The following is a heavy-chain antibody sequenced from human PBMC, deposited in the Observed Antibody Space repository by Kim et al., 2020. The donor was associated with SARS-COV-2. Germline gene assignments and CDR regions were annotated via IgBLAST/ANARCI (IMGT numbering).Heavy chain of an antibody. CDR2: IYSGGST. D-gene: IGHD6-19*01. J-gene: IGHJ2*01. CDR3: ARKQSSRYSSGWGWYFDL. CDR1: GFTVSNNY. V-gene: IGHV3-53*01. Sequence: GGSLRLSCAASGFTVSNNYMSWVRQAPGKGLEWVSVIYSGGSTYYAESVKGRFTISRDNSKNTLYLQMNSLRAEDTAVYYCARKQSSRYSSGWGWYFDLWGRGTPVTVSS.